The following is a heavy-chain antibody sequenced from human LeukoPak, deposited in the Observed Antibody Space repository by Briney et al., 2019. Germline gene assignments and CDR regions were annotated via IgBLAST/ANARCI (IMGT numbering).Heavy chain of an antibody. CDR3: ARGVTGGWYGDFQH. Sequence: SETLSLTCAVFGGSFSGYCWNWIRQPPGKGLEWIAEINHDRTTKYNPSLKSRVTISVDTSRNRFSLKLSSVTAADTAVYYCARGVTGGWYGDFQHWGQGTLVTVSS. CDR1: GGSFSGYC. V-gene: IGHV4-34*01. J-gene: IGHJ1*01. D-gene: IGHD6-19*01. CDR2: INHDRTT.